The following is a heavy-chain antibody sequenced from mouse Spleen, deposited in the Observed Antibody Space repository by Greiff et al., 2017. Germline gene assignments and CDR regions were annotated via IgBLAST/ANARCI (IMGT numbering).Heavy chain of an antibody. CDR3: AIIYYDYDGGYFDV. CDR2: INPYNDGT. J-gene: IGHJ1*01. Sequence: VQLQQSGPELVKPGASVKMSCKASGYTFTSYVMHWVKQKPGQGLEWIGYINPYNDGTKYNEKFKGKATLTSDKSSSTAYMELSSLTSEDSAVYYCAIIYYDYDGGYFDVWGAGTTVTVSS. D-gene: IGHD2-4*01. CDR1: GYTFTSYV. V-gene: IGHV1-14*01.